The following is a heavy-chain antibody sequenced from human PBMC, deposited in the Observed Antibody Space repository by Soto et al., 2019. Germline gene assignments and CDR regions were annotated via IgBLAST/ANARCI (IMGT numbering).Heavy chain of an antibody. CDR3: AKEGGLSGSYYISSSYYFDY. D-gene: IGHD1-26*01. Sequence: QVQLVESGGGVVQPGRSLRLSCVASGFTFSSYGMHWVRQAPGKGLEWVAFISYDGSNTYYADSVKGRFTISRDNSKNTLYLQMNSLRGEDTSVYYCAKEGGLSGSYYISSSYYFDYWGQGTLVTVSS. J-gene: IGHJ4*02. CDR2: ISYDGSNT. CDR1: GFTFSSYG. V-gene: IGHV3-30*18.